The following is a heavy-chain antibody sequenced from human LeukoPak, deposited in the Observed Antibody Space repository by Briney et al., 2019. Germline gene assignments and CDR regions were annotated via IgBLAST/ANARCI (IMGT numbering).Heavy chain of an antibody. CDR2: ISGSGTTI. Sequence: GGSLRLSCAASGFTFSSYEMNRVRQAPGKGLEWVSYISGSGTTIYYADSVKGRFTISRDNAKNSLYLQMNSLRAEDTAVYFCARDRSSVTAWVDYWGQGTLVTVSS. D-gene: IGHD2-21*02. CDR1: GFTFSSYE. CDR3: ARDRSSVTAWVDY. J-gene: IGHJ4*02. V-gene: IGHV3-48*03.